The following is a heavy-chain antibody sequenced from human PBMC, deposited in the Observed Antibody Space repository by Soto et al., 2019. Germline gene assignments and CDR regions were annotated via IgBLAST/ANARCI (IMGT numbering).Heavy chain of an antibody. CDR2: ISYDGSNK. Sequence: PGGSLRLSCAASGFTFSSYAMHWVRQAPGKGLEWVAAISYDGSNKYYADSVKGRFTISRDNSKNTLYLQMNSLRAEDTAVYYCARSPYSSSSYYFDYWGQGTLVTVSS. V-gene: IGHV3-30-3*01. CDR1: GFTFSSYA. D-gene: IGHD6-6*01. CDR3: ARSPYSSSSYYFDY. J-gene: IGHJ4*02.